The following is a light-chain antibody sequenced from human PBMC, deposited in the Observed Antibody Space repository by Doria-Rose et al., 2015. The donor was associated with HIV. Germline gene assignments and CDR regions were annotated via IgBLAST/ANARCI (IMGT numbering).Light chain of an antibody. CDR1: QSLLYTSKNY. Sequence: DIRVTQSPESLGMSLGERATLNCQSNQSLLYTSKNYLAWYQQKPGQPPKLLIYWASTRQSGVTARFSGSGSGTDFTLTISSLEAEDVAVYYCQQYYDTPSFGPGTTVDIK. J-gene: IGKJ3*01. V-gene: IGKV4-1*01. CDR3: QQYYDTPS. CDR2: WAS.